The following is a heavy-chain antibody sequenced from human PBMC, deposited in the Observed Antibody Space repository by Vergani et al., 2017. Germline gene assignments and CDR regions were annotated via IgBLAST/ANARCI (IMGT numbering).Heavy chain of an antibody. CDR2: IYHSGST. CDR1: GYSISSGYY. V-gene: IGHV4-38-2*02. Sequence: QVQLQESGPGLVKPSETLSLTCTVSGYSISSGYYWGWIRQPPGKGLEWIGSIYHSGSTYYNPSLKSRVTISVDTSKNQFSLKLSSVTAADTAVYYCAILGYGYNYYFDYWGQGTLVTVSS. D-gene: IGHD5-24*01. J-gene: IGHJ4*02. CDR3: AILGYGYNYYFDY.